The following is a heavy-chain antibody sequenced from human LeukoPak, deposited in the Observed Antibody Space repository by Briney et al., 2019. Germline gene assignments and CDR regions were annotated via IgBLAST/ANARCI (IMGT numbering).Heavy chain of an antibody. J-gene: IGHJ6*02. CDR1: GFTFSSYA. V-gene: IGHV3-33*08. CDR3: ATVRGSLPYYHSMDV. D-gene: IGHD3-10*01. CDR2: IWNDGSDK. Sequence: PGGSLRLSCAASGFTFSSYAMHWVRQAPGKGLEWVAIIWNDGSDKYYADSVKGRFTISRDNSKNTVSLQMNSLRAEDTAVYYCATVRGSLPYYHSMDVWGQGTTVTVSS.